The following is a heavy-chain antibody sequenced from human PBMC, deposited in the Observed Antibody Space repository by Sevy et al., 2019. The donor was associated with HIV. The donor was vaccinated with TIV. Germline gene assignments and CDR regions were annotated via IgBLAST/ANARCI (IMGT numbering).Heavy chain of an antibody. Sequence: GGSLRLSCAASGFIFSSFGMHWVRQAPGKGLEWVAFIHFKGSDKYYADAVKGRYTISRDNSKNTVYLQMSSLRAEDTAVYYCAKDYSTGWYGYYYGMDVWGQGTMVTVSS. D-gene: IGHD6-19*01. CDR3: AKDYSTGWYGYYYGMDV. V-gene: IGHV3-30*02. CDR1: GFIFSSFG. J-gene: IGHJ6*02. CDR2: IHFKGSDK.